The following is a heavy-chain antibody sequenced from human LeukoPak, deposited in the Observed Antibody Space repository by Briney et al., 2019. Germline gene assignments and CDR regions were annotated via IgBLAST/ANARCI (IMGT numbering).Heavy chain of an antibody. CDR3: TTLNLVWGTYPPDY. CDR1: GFNFSGSA. J-gene: IGHJ4*02. CDR2: TRNKAHNYAT. Sequence: GGSLRLSCAASGFNFSGSAIHWVRQASGKGLEWVGRTRNKAHNYATAYGASVQVRFSISRDESKTTAYLQMNSLKTEDTAVYYCTTLNLVWGTYPPDYWGQGTLVTVSS. V-gene: IGHV3-73*01. D-gene: IGHD3-16*02.